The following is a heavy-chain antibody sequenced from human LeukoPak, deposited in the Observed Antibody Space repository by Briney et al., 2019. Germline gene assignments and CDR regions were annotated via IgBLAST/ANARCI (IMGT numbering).Heavy chain of an antibody. V-gene: IGHV1-58*02. CDR3: AAGRYYDKALDAFDI. Sequence: ASVKVSCKASGFTFTSSAMQWVRQARGQRLEWIGWIVVGSGNTNHAQKFQERVTITRDMSTSTAYMELSSLRSEDTAVYYCAAGRYYDKALDAFDIWGQGTMVTVSS. D-gene: IGHD3-22*01. CDR2: IVVGSGNT. J-gene: IGHJ3*02. CDR1: GFTFTSSA.